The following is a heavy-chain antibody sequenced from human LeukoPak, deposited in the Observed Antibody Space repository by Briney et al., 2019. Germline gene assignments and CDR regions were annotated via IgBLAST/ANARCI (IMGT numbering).Heavy chain of an antibody. CDR3: ARGRLRGNSTSCYPF. Sequence: GASVKVSCKASGYTFTGYYMHWVRQAPGQGLEWMGWINPNSGGTNYAQKFQGRVTMTRDTSISTAYMELSRLRSDDTAVYYCARGRLRGNSTSCYPFWGQGTLVTVSS. J-gene: IGHJ4*02. CDR1: GYTFTGYY. V-gene: IGHV1-2*02. D-gene: IGHD2-2*01. CDR2: INPNSGGT.